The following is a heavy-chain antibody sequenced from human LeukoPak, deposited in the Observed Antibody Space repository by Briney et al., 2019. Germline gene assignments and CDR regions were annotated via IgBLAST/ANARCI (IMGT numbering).Heavy chain of an antibody. CDR2: IIPIFGTA. Sequence: SVTVSCKASGGTFSIYAISWVRQAPGQGLEWMGGIIPIFGTANYAQKFQGRVTITADESTSTAYMELSSLRSEDTAVYYCARGSTMIAPGWFDPWGQGTLVTVSS. D-gene: IGHD3-22*01. CDR1: GGTFSIYA. J-gene: IGHJ5*02. CDR3: ARGSTMIAPGWFDP. V-gene: IGHV1-69*13.